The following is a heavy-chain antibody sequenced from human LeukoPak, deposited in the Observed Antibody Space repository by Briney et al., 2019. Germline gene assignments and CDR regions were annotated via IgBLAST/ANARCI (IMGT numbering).Heavy chain of an antibody. J-gene: IGHJ4*02. CDR1: GFTFNTFD. D-gene: IGHD4/OR15-4a*01. V-gene: IGHV3-48*04. CDR2: ISSGSSTR. CDR3: ARGLIMV. Sequence: GGSLRLSCAASGFTFNTFDMTWVRQAPGKGLECVSYISSGSSTRYYADSVKGRFTISRDNAKNSLYLQMNSLRGEDTAVYYCARGLIMVWGQGTLVTVSS.